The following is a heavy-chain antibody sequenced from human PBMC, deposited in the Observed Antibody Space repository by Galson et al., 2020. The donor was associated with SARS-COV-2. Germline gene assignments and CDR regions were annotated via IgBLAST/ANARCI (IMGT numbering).Heavy chain of an antibody. CDR2: ISSDGSSK. CDR3: ARDLPGDDRFGSGPVGY. J-gene: IGHJ4*02. D-gene: IGHD3-3*01. Sequence: GGSLRLSCAATGFTFSDYAMHWVSQAPGTGLEWVAVISSDGSSKYYANSVTGRFTISRDNSKDTLYLQMHSLRTDETAVFYCARDLPGDDRFGSGPVGYWCQGTLVTVSS. CDR1: GFTFSDYA. V-gene: IGHV3-30*04.